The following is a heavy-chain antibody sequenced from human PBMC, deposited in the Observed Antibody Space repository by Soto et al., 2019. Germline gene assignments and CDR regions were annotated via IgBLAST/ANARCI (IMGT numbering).Heavy chain of an antibody. D-gene: IGHD6-13*01. J-gene: IGHJ4*02. V-gene: IGHV1-69*01. CDR1: GGTFSSYA. CDR3: ATSRSYSSSWYGRYFDY. CDR2: IIPMLGTA. Sequence: QVQLVQSGAEVKKSGSSVKVSCKASGGTFSSYAITWVRQAPEEGLEWMGGIIPMLGTANYAQRFQGRVTISADESTSTAYMALISLRSEDTAVYYCATSRSYSSSWYGRYFDYWGQGTLVTVSS.